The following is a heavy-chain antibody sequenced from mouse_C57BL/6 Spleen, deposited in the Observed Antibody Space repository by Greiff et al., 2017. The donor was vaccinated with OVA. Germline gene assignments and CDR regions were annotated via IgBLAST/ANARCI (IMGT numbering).Heavy chain of an antibody. J-gene: IGHJ2*01. Sequence: VQLQQSGPELVKPGASVKISCKASGYTFTDYYMNWVKQSHGKSLEWIGDINPNNGGTSYNQKFKGKATLTVDKSSSTAYMELRSLTSEDSAVYYCARGGDYDKNLDYWGKGTTLTVSS. CDR1: GYTFTDYY. CDR2: INPNNGGT. CDR3: ARGGDYDKNLDY. V-gene: IGHV1-26*01. D-gene: IGHD2-4*01.